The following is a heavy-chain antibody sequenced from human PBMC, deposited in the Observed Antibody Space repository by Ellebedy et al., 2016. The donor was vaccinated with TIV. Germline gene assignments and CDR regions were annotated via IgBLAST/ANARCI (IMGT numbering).Heavy chain of an antibody. Sequence: PGGSLRLSCEASGFTFSSYAMSWVRQAPGKGLEWVSSSSSSSYYIYYADSVKGRFTFSRDNAKNSLYLQMNSLRAEDTAVYYCARDLDYYYGMDVWGQGTTVTVSS. CDR2: SSSSSYYI. J-gene: IGHJ6*02. CDR3: ARDLDYYYGMDV. V-gene: IGHV3-21*01. CDR1: GFTFSSYA.